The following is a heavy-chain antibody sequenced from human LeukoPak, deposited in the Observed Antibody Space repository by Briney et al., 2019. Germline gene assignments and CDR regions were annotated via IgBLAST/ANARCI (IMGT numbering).Heavy chain of an antibody. V-gene: IGHV3-21*01. CDR1: GFTFSSYS. CDR2: ISSSNTYI. Sequence: GGSLRLSCAASGFTFSSYSMNWVRQAPGKGLEWVSSISSSNTYIYYADSVKGRFTISRDNSKNTLYLQMNSLRAEDTAVYYCARRDPAKSYDFWSGYYGAQNEFDYWGQGTLVTVSS. D-gene: IGHD3-3*01. CDR3: ARRDPAKSYDFWSGYYGAQNEFDY. J-gene: IGHJ4*02.